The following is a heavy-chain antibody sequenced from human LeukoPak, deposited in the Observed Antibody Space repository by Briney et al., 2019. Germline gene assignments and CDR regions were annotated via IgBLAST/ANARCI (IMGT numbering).Heavy chain of an antibody. V-gene: IGHV4-34*01. J-gene: IGHJ3*02. CDR1: GGSFSGYY. CDR3: ARDYYDSSGHLAHDAFDI. Sequence: SETLSLTCAVYGGSFSGYYWSWIRQPPGKGRGWIGEINHSGSTNYNPSLKSRVTISVDTSKNQFSLKLSSVTAADTAVYYCARDYYDSSGHLAHDAFDIWGQGTMVTVSS. CDR2: INHSGST. D-gene: IGHD3-22*01.